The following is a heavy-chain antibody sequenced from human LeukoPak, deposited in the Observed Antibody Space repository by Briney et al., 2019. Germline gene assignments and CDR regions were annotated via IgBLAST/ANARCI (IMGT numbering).Heavy chain of an antibody. CDR1: GYTFTSYG. D-gene: IGHD3-10*01. Sequence: ASVKVSCKASGYTFTSYGISWVRQAPGQGLEWMGGIIPIFSTANYAQKFQGRVTITADESTSTAYMELSSLRSEDTAVYYCARANPGYYGSGHFDYWGQGTLVTASS. J-gene: IGHJ4*02. CDR2: IIPIFSTA. CDR3: ARANPGYYGSGHFDY. V-gene: IGHV1-69*13.